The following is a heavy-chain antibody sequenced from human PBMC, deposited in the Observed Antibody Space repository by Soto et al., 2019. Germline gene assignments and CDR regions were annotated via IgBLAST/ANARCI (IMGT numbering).Heavy chain of an antibody. Sequence: SVKVSCKASGGTFSSYAISWVRQAPGQGLEWMGGIIPIFGTANYAQKFQGRVTITADESTSTAYMELSSLRSEDTAVYYCARDQEDMGIKLWSLYYYYGMDVWGQGTTVTVSS. D-gene: IGHD5-18*01. CDR2: IIPIFGTA. CDR3: ARDQEDMGIKLWSLYYYYGMDV. J-gene: IGHJ6*02. CDR1: GGTFSSYA. V-gene: IGHV1-69*13.